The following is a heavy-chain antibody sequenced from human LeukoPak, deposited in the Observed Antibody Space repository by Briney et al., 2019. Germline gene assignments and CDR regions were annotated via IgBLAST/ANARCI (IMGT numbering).Heavy chain of an antibody. V-gene: IGHV5-51*01. CDR2: IYPDDSDT. CDR1: GYSFTTYW. D-gene: IGHD5-12*01. Sequence: GESLKISCKGSGYSFTTYWIGWVRQMPGKGLEWMGIIYPDDSDTTYSPSFQGQVTMSADKSISTAYLQWSSLKASDTAMYYCARRVSSSGFDAFDVWGQGTMVTVSS. CDR3: ARRVSSSGFDAFDV. J-gene: IGHJ3*01.